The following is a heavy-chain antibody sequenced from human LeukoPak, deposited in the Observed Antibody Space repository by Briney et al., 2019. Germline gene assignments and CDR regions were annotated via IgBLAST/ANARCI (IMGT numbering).Heavy chain of an antibody. CDR2: ISGSGGST. CDR3: AKGPLRKGYSSGWYPLDY. V-gene: IGHV3-23*01. CDR1: GFTFSSYA. J-gene: IGHJ4*02. D-gene: IGHD6-19*01. Sequence: GGSLTLSCAASGFTFSSYAMGWVRQAPGKGLEWVAAISGSGGSTYYAASVKGRFTSSRDNSKNTLYLQMNSLRAEDTAVYYGAKGPLRKGYSSGWYPLDYWGQGTLVTVSS.